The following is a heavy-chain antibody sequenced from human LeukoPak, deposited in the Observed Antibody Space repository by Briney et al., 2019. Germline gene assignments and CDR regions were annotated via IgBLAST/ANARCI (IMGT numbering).Heavy chain of an antibody. J-gene: IGHJ4*02. CDR2: MNPKSGNT. CDR1: GYTFSSYE. Sequence: ASVKVSCKASGYTFSSYEINWVRQAPGHGLEWMGWMNPKSGNTGYAQKFQGRVTVTRNTSISTAYMELSSLRSEDTAVYYCARSDLCDYWGQGTLVTVSS. D-gene: IGHD2-21*02. V-gene: IGHV1-8*01. CDR3: ARSDLCDY.